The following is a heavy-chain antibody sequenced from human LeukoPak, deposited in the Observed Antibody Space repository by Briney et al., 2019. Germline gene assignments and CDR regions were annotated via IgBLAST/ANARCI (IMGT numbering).Heavy chain of an antibody. J-gene: IGHJ5*02. Sequence: GESLKIPCKGSGYSINNYWIGWVRQMPGKGLEWMGIIYPADSDIRYSPSFQGQVTISADKSISTAYLQWSSLKASDTAMYYCARQEYCSGGSCYTRFDPWGQGTLVTVSS. D-gene: IGHD2-15*01. CDR3: ARQEYCSGGSCYTRFDP. V-gene: IGHV5-51*01. CDR2: IYPADSDI. CDR1: GYSINNYW.